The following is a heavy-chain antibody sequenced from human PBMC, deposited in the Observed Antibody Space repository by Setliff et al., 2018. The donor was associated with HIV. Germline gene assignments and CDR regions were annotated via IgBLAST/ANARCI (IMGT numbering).Heavy chain of an antibody. CDR1: GDSASNSRYY. D-gene: IGHD3-16*01. CDR2: IHYDEKT. CDR3: ARAGRRTGHSYTWFDP. J-gene: IGHJ5*02. Sequence: PSETLSLTCTVSGDSASNSRYYWAWIRQPPGKGLEYIGSIHYDEKTYYNPSLKSRVTISIDTSKNHYSLSLTSVTDADTAVYYCARAGRRTGHSYTWFDPWGQGTLVTVSS. V-gene: IGHV4-39*02.